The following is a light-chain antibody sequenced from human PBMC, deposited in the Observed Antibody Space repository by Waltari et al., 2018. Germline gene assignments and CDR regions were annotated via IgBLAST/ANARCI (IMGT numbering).Light chain of an antibody. CDR1: SSDVGGYNY. CDR2: DVS. Sequence: QSALTQPASVSGSPGQSITIPCTGTSSDVGGYNYVSWYQQHPGKAPKLMISDVSKRPSGVSNRFSGSKSGNTASLTISGLQAEDEADYYCSSYTSSVSYVFGTGTKVTVL. J-gene: IGLJ1*01. CDR3: SSYTSSVSYV. V-gene: IGLV2-14*03.